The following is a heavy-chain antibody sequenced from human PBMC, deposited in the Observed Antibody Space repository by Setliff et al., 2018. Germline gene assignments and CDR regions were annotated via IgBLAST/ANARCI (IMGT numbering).Heavy chain of an antibody. CDR1: GGTFSDYY. D-gene: IGHD3-10*01. CDR2: INHRGST. Sequence: SETLSLTCAAYGGTFSDYYWTWIRQPPGKGLEWVGKINHRGSTNYNPSLKSRVTISVDTSKDQFSLKVISMTAADTAVYYCARAGYYGSGTYTLWGQGTLVTVSS. J-gene: IGHJ4*02. V-gene: IGHV4-34*01. CDR3: ARAGYYGSGTYTL.